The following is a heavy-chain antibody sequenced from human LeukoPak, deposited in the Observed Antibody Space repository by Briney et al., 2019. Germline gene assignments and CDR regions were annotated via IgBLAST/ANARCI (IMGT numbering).Heavy chain of an antibody. CDR2: IRYDGKYK. CDR3: ERPLKEGGYYYGMDV. CDR1: GFTFSSSG. J-gene: IGHJ6*02. Sequence: PGGSLRLSCAASGFTFSSSGMHWVRQAPGKGLEGVAYIRYDGKYKPYADSVKGRFTISRDNSKNTLYLQMNSLRAEDAAFYYCERPLKEGGYYYGMDVWGQGTTVTVSS. D-gene: IGHD1-14*01. V-gene: IGHV3-30*02.